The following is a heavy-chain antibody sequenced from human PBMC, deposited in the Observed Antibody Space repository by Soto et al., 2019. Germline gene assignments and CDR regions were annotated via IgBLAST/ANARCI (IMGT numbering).Heavy chain of an antibody. J-gene: IGHJ4*02. Sequence: SVKVSCKASGDTFSFYTINWVRQAPGLGLEWMGRVNPIVSMTNYAQKFKGRVTITGDTSTSTAYMELSSLRSEDTAVYYCARAVAVPADFDYWGPGTLVTVS. D-gene: IGHD6-19*01. CDR1: GDTFSFYT. CDR2: VNPIVSMT. V-gene: IGHV1-69*02. CDR3: ARAVAVPADFDY.